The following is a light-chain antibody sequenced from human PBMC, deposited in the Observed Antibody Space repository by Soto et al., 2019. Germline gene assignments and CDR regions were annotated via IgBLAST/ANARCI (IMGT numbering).Light chain of an antibody. J-gene: IGKJ3*01. CDR1: QDIRDY. Sequence: DIQMTQSPSSLSASVGDRVTITCRASQDIRDYLVWYQQRPGKVPSLLIYAASSLQSGVPSRFSGSGFGTDFTLTISSLQSEDVATYCCQKYGGAPYTFGPGTKVDLK. CDR3: QKYGGAPYT. V-gene: IGKV1-27*01. CDR2: AAS.